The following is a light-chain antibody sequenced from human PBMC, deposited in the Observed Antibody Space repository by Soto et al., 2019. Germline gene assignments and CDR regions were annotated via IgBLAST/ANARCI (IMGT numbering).Light chain of an antibody. V-gene: IGLV2-11*01. J-gene: IGLJ2*01. CDR1: SHNFGGFNF. Sequence: QSALTQPRSVSGSLGQSVTISCSGTSHNFGGFNFVSWYQHPPDKAPKLNNYDVTTRPSGVPDRFSGAKSGTTASLTISGLQAADEADYYCSSYVAGDILLFGGGTKLTVL. CDR2: DVT. CDR3: SSYVAGDILL.